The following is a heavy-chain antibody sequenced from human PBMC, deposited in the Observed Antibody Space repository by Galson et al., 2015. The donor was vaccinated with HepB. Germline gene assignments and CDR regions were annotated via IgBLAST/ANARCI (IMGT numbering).Heavy chain of an antibody. CDR3: ARVPPPDGVRGIGWFDP. D-gene: IGHD3-10*01. CDR1: GYTFTSYG. V-gene: IGHV1-18*04. Sequence: SVKVSCKASGYTFTSYGISWVRQAPGQGLEWVGWISAYNGNTNYAQKLQGRVTMTTDTSTSTAYMELRSLRSDDTAVYYCARVPPPDGVRGIGWFDPWGQGTLVTVSS. CDR2: ISAYNGNT. J-gene: IGHJ5*02.